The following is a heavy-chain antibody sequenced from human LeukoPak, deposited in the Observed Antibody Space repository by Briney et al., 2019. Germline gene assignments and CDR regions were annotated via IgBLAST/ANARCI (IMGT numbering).Heavy chain of an antibody. CDR1: GGSFSAFF. J-gene: IGHJ3*02. CDR3: ATRGDYSDTSGNSYDALDI. D-gene: IGHD3-22*01. CDR2: VGHSGSA. V-gene: IGHV4-34*01. Sequence: PSETLSLTCAVSGGSFSAFFWRWIRQPPGKGLEWIGDVGHSGSADYNPSLKSRVTVSADPSKTQFSLKLASVTAADTAVYYCATRGDYSDTSGNSYDALDIWGQGTMVTVSS.